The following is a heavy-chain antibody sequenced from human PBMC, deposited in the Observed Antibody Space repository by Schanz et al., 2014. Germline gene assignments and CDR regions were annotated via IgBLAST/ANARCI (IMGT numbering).Heavy chain of an antibody. J-gene: IGHJ4*02. Sequence: EVQLVESGGGLVQPGGSLRLSCAASGFTFNNYDMNWVRLVPGKGLECVSGISGGGGSAYSAASVKGRFTISRDNSKNTLYLQMSSLRAEDTAVYYCAKVWGSDYFYPFDYWGQGTLVTVSS. D-gene: IGHD3-22*01. V-gene: IGHV3-23*04. CDR2: ISGGGGSA. CDR1: GFTFNNYD. CDR3: AKVWGSDYFYPFDY.